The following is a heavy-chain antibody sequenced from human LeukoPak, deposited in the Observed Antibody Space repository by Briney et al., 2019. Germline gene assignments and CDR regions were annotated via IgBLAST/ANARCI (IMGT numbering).Heavy chain of an antibody. CDR3: ARGVDYPRSFDY. J-gene: IGHJ4*02. CDR2: IYHSGST. V-gene: IGHV4-30-2*01. Sequence: PSQTLSLTCAVSGGSISSGGYSWSWIRQPPGKGLEWIGYIYHSGSTYYNPSLKSRVTISVDRSKNQFSLKLSSVTAADTAVYYCARGVDYPRSFDYWGRGTLVTVSS. D-gene: IGHD4-11*01. CDR1: GGSISSGGYS.